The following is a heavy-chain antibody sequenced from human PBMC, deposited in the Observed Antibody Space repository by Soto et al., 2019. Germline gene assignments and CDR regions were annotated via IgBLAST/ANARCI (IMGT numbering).Heavy chain of an antibody. D-gene: IGHD3-3*01. V-gene: IGHV3-30*18. CDR2: ISYDETNE. CDR3: AKDLRTTIFDYGMDV. CDR1: GFTFGSHG. Sequence: QVQLVESGGGLVQPGGSLRLTCVASGFTFGSHGMHWVRQAPGKGLEWVAVISYDETNEHYVDSVKGRFTISRDNSKSMLYLQINRLRPEDTAVYKCAKDLRTTIFDYGMDVWGQGTTGTVSS. J-gene: IGHJ6*02.